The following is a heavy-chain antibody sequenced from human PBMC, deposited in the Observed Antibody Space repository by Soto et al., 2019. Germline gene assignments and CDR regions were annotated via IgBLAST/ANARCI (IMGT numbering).Heavy chain of an antibody. V-gene: IGHV1-69*12. J-gene: IGHJ6*02. Sequence: QVQLVQSGAEVKKPGSSVKVSCKASGGSFNTYAISWVRQAPGQGLEWMGGIITFFGKPNYAQRLQDRVTITADESTRTAYMEWRSLSSDDTAVYYCAGGPWGMMRDYGMDGWCQGTTVTVSS. CDR2: IITFFGKP. CDR3: AGGPWGMMRDYGMDG. D-gene: IGHD2-8*01. CDR1: GGSFNTYA.